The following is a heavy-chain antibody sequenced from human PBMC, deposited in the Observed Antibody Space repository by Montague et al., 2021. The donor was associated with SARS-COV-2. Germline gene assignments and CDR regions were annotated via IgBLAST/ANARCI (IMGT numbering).Heavy chain of an antibody. J-gene: IGHJ2*01. Sequence: SETLSLTCTVSGGSISDSRRYWVWHRQTPGKGLEWNATNYYNGVTYYNPSLKSRVTISGDPSKSQFSLNVTSVTAEDTGIYYCARLGARWGFDILAGYTLTYYYFEVWGRGTLVTVSS. V-gene: IGHV4-39*01. CDR1: GGSISDSRRY. D-gene: IGHD3-9*01. CDR3: ARLGARWGFDILAGYTLTYYYFEV. CDR2: NYYNGVT.